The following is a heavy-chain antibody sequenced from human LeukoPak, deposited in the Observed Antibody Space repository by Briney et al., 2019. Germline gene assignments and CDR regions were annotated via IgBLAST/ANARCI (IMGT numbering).Heavy chain of an antibody. CDR1: GGSITNTNYY. Sequence: SETLSLTCTVSGGSITNTNYYWAWIRQPPGEGLEWIGSVYHSGVAYYTPSLKSRVSISVDTSNNQFSLKVTSVTAADTAVYYCAREWQYQFDYWGQGSLVTVSS. CDR3: AREWQYQFDY. D-gene: IGHD4-11*01. J-gene: IGHJ4*02. CDR2: VYHSGVA. V-gene: IGHV4-39*07.